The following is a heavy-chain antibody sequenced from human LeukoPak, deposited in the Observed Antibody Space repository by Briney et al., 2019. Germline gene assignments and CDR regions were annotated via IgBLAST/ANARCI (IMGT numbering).Heavy chain of an antibody. D-gene: IGHD6-13*01. CDR3: ARDLHRYSSSWYPEGHYFDY. CDR1: GGSISSSSYY. CDR2: IYYSGST. J-gene: IGHJ4*02. Sequence: SETLSLTCTVSGGSISSSSYYWGWIRQPPGKGLEWIGSIYYSGSTYYNPSLKSRVTISVDTSKNQFSLKLSSVTAADTAVYYCARDLHRYSSSWYPEGHYFDYWGQGTLVTVSS. V-gene: IGHV4-39*07.